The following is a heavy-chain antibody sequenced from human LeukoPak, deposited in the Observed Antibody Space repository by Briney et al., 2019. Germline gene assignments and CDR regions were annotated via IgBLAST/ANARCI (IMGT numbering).Heavy chain of an antibody. D-gene: IGHD2-21*01. CDR3: ARERVHCGGDCLDY. CDR2: IYNNGESI. CDR1: GFTFSRYE. V-gene: IGHV3-48*03. J-gene: IGHJ4*02. Sequence: GGSLRLSCAASGFTFSRYEMNWVRQAPGKGLEWLSYIYNNGESIFYADSVKGRFAISRDNAKNSLYLQMSSLRAEDTAVYYCARERVHCGGDCLDYWGQGTLVTVSS.